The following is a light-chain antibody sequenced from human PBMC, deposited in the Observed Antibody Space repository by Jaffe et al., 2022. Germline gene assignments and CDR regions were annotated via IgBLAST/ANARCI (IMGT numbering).Light chain of an antibody. Sequence: QSALTQPASVSGSPGQSITISCTGTSSDVGSYNLVSWYQHHPGKAPKLMIYEVNKRPSGVSTRFSGSKSGNTASLTISGLQAEDEADYYCCSYAGSSTWVFGGGTKLTVL. CDR3: CSYAGSSTWV. CDR2: EVN. J-gene: IGLJ3*02. V-gene: IGLV2-23*02. CDR1: SSDVGSYNL.